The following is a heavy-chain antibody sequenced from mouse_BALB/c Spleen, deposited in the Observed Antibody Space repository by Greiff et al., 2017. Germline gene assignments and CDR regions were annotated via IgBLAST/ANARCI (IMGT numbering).Heavy chain of an antibody. CDR1: GFTFSSFG. CDR3: AIVGYAMDY. Sequence: EVKLVESGGGLVQPGGSRKLSCAASGFTFSSFGMHWVRQAPEKGLEWVAYISSGSSTIYYADTVKGRFTISRDNPKNTLFLQMTSLRSEDTAMYYCAIVGYAMDYWGQGTSVTVSS. D-gene: IGHD1-1*01. J-gene: IGHJ4*01. V-gene: IGHV5-17*02. CDR2: ISSGSSTI.